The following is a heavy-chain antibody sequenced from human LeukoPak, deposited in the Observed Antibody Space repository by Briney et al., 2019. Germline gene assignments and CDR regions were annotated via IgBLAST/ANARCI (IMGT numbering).Heavy chain of an antibody. CDR1: GYTFTSYG. D-gene: IGHD3-22*01. CDR2: ISAYNGNT. CDR3: AREGKDYYDSSGYYGNNWFDP. Sequence: ASVKVSCKASGYTFTSYGISWVRQAPGQGLEWMGWISAYNGNTNYAQKLQGRVTMTTDTSTSTAHMELRSLRSDDTAVYYCAREGKDYYDSSGYYGNNWFDPWGQGTLVTVSS. V-gene: IGHV1-18*01. J-gene: IGHJ5*02.